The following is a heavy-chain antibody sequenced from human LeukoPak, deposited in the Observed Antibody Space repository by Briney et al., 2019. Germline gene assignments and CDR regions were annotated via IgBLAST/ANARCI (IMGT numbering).Heavy chain of an antibody. CDR2: IWYDGSNK. CDR3: ARSPATGTTDF. D-gene: IGHD1-7*01. Sequence: PGGSLRLSCAASGFTFSSYGMHWVRQAPGKGLEWVAVIWYDGSNKYYADSVKGRFTISRDNSKNTLYLQMNSLRAEDTAVYFCARSPATGTTDFWGQGTLVTVSS. V-gene: IGHV3-33*01. J-gene: IGHJ4*02. CDR1: GFTFSSYG.